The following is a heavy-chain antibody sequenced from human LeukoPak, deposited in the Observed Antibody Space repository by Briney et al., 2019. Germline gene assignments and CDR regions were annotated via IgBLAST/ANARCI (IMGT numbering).Heavy chain of an antibody. J-gene: IGHJ4*02. Sequence: PGGSLRLSCAASGFTFSSYSMNWVRQAPGEGLEWVSYISSSSSYIYYADSVKGRFTISRDNAKNSLYLQMNSLRAEDTAVYYCARDGGSSIVVVPAAVDYWGQGTLVTVSS. D-gene: IGHD2-2*01. CDR3: ARDGGSSIVVVPAAVDY. CDR2: ISSSSSYI. V-gene: IGHV3-21*01. CDR1: GFTFSSYS.